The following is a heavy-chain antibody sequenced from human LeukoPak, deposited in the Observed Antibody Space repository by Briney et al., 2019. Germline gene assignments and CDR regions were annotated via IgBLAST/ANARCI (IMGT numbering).Heavy chain of an antibody. CDR1: GFSFSDHY. J-gene: IGHJ4*02. CDR3: SSPFTVTTPFDY. CDR2: SRNKAKSYTT. Sequence: GGSLRLSCAASGFSFSDHYMDWVRQAPGKGLEWVGRSRNKAKSYTTAYAASVKGRFTISRDDSKNSLYLQMNSLKTDDTAVYYCSSPFTVTTPFDYWGQGTLVTVFS. D-gene: IGHD4-17*01. V-gene: IGHV3-72*01.